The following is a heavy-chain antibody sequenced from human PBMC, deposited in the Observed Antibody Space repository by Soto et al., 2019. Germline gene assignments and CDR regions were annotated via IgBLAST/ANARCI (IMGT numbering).Heavy chain of an antibody. CDR1: GFTFSSYA. CDR2: ISGSGGST. CDR3: ARAPGSSGYSDYFDY. D-gene: IGHD3-22*01. V-gene: IGHV3-23*01. J-gene: IGHJ4*02. Sequence: GGSLRLSCAASGFTFSSYAMSWVRQAPGKGLEWVSAISGSGGSTYYADSVKGRFTISRDNSKNTLYLQMNSLRAEDTAVYYCARAPGSSGYSDYFDYWGQGTLVTVSS.